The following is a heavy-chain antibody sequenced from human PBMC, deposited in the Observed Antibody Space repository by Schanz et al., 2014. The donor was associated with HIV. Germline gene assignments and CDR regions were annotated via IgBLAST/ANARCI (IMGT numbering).Heavy chain of an antibody. D-gene: IGHD2-2*01. Sequence: QVQLVESGGGLVEPGGSLRLSCAASGFIFNGYYLTWIRQAPGKGLEWVSSIDSDGESKFYTDSVEGRFTVSRDNAKNSLFLQMNSLRVEDTALFYCARRRADQKTFDYWGQGALVTVSS. CDR3: ARRRADQKTFDY. V-gene: IGHV3-11*04. CDR2: IDSDGESK. CDR1: GFIFNGYY. J-gene: IGHJ4*02.